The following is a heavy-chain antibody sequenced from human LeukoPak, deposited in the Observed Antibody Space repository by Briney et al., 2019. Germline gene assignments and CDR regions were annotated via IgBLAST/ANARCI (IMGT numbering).Heavy chain of an antibody. D-gene: IGHD6-19*01. CDR1: GFTFSSYW. CDR2: INSDGSST. V-gene: IGHV3-74*01. J-gene: IGHJ3*02. Sequence: GGSLRLSCAASGFTFSSYWMPWVRQAPGKGLVWVSRINSDGSSTSYADSVKGRFTISRDNAKNTLYLQMNSLRAEDTAVYYCARVGGAVPDAFDIWGQGTMVTVSS. CDR3: ARVGGAVPDAFDI.